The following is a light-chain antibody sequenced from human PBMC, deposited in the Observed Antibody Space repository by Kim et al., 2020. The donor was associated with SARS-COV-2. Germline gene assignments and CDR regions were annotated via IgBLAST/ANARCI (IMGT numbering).Light chain of an antibody. CDR1: QSVSSN. V-gene: IGKV3-15*01. Sequence: EIMMTQSPATLSVSPGERATLSCRASQSVSSNLAWYQQKPGQAPRLLIYGASTRATCIPARFSGSGSGTEFTLTISSLQSEDFAVYYCQQYNNWPPYTFGQGTKLDIK. J-gene: IGKJ2*01. CDR3: QQYNNWPPYT. CDR2: GAS.